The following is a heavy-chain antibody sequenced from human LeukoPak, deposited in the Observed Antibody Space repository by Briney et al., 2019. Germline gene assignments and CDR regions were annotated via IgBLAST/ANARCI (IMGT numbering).Heavy chain of an antibody. V-gene: IGHV3-21*01. D-gene: IGHD3-3*01. J-gene: IGHJ4*02. CDR2: ISSSSSYI. CDR1: GFTFSSYS. CDR3: ARDLITIFGVVITKTFDY. Sequence: PGGSLRLSCAASGFTFSSYSMNWVRQAPGKGLEWVSSISSSSSYIYYADSVKGRFTISRDNAKNSLYLQMSSLRAEDTAVYYCARDLITIFGVVITKTFDYWGQGTLVTVSS.